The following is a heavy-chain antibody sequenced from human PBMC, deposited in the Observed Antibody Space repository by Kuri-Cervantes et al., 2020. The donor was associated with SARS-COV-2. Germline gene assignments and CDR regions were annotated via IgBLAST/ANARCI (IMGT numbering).Heavy chain of an antibody. V-gene: IGHV3-23*01. CDR3: ARSLAITTTTPGYFQN. J-gene: IGHJ1*01. Sequence: GGSLRLSCATSGFTFSNHAMHWVRQAPGKGLEWVSGISISGGTTFYPDSVKGRLTISRDNSKNTLYLQMGSLRAEDMAVYYCARSLAITTTTPGYFQNWGQGTLVTVSS. CDR2: ISISGGTT. D-gene: IGHD3-16*02. CDR1: GFTFSNHA.